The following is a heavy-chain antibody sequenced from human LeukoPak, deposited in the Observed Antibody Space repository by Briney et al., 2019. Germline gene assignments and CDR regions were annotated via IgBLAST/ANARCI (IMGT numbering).Heavy chain of an antibody. J-gene: IGHJ6*03. CDR1: GYTFTSYD. CDR3: ARSVTAAANYYYMDV. CDR2: MNPNSGNT. D-gene: IGHD6-13*01. V-gene: IGHV1-8*01. Sequence: ASVKVSCKASGYTFTSYDINWVRQATGQGLEWMGWMNPNSGNTGYAQKFQGRVTMTRNTSISTAYMELSRLRSEDTAVYYCARSVTAAANYYYMDVWGKGTTVTVSS.